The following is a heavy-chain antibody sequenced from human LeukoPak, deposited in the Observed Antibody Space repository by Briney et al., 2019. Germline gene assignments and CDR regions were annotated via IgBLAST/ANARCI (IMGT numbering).Heavy chain of an antibody. CDR1: TASTTSYS. V-gene: IGHV4-59*01. D-gene: IGHD3-10*01. CDR3: ARVLGGSGSHYNRYFQY. Sequence: PSETLSPTRTVDTASTTSYSWGWDRQPPGKGLEWIGYISYSGGTNYNPSLTSRVTISVDTSKNQFSLKLSSVTAADTAVYYCARVLGGSGSHYNRYFQYWGQGTLVTVSS. CDR2: ISYSGGT. J-gene: IGHJ1*01.